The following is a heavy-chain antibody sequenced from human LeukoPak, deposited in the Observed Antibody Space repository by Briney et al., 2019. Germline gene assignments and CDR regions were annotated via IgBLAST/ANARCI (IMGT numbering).Heavy chain of an antibody. D-gene: IGHD3-10*01. Sequence: PGGSLRLSCAASGVSFSRYAMSWIRQPPGKGLEWIGEINHSGGTNYNPSLKSRVTISVDTSKNQSSLKLSSVTAADTAVYYCARGGDDDYAMDVWGQGTTVTVS. CDR3: ARGGDDDYAMDV. CDR2: INHSGGT. CDR1: GVSFSRYA. J-gene: IGHJ6*02. V-gene: IGHV4-34*01.